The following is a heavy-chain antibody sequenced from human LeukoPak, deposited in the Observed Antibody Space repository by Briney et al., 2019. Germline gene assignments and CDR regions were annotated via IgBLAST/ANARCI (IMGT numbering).Heavy chain of an antibody. Sequence: GGSLGLSCAASGFTFSSYGMSWVRQAPGKGLEWVSAISGSGGSTYYADSVKGRFTISRDNSKNTLYLQMNSLRAEDTAVYYCAKDRINYGDYSWYFDYWGQGTLVTVSS. CDR2: ISGSGGST. V-gene: IGHV3-23*01. D-gene: IGHD4-17*01. CDR1: GFTFSSYG. J-gene: IGHJ4*02. CDR3: AKDRINYGDYSWYFDY.